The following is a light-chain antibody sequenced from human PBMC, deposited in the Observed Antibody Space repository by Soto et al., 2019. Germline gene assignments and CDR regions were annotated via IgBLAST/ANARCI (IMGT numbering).Light chain of an antibody. Sequence: EFVLTQSPGTLSLSPGERATLSCRASQSLTNSFIAWYQQRPGQAPRLLIYDTSSRATGIPARFSGSGSGTDFALTISRLEPEDFAVYYCQRYGSSPLITFGQGTRLEI. CDR1: QSLTNSF. J-gene: IGKJ5*01. CDR2: DTS. CDR3: QRYGSSPLIT. V-gene: IGKV3-20*01.